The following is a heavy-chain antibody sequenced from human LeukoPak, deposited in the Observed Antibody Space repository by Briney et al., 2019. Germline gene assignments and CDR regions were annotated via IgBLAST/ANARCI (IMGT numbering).Heavy chain of an antibody. V-gene: IGHV1-18*04. J-gene: IGHJ4*02. CDR2: ISAYNGHT. D-gene: IGHD5-24*01. CDR1: GYTFSSYY. CDR3: ARLGAARRDDYNPKSPFDY. Sequence: GASVKVSCKASGYTFSSYYVHWVRQAPGQGLEWMGWISAYNGHTKYAQKVQGRVTMTTDTSTSTAYMELRSLRSDDAAVYYCARLGAARRDDYNPKSPFDYWGQGTLVTVSS.